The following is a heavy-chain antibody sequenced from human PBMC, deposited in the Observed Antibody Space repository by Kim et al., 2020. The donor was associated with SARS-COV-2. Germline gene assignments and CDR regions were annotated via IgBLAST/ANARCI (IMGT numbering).Heavy chain of an antibody. CDR2: IYPGDSDT. D-gene: IGHD3-9*01. CDR1: GYSFTSYW. V-gene: IGHV5-51*01. CDR3: ASTGGRYFDWLLTLGQKYSSNDAFDI. Sequence: GESLKISCKGSGYSFTSYWIGWVRQMPGKGLEWMGIIYPGDSDTRYSPSFQGQVTISADKSISTAYLQWSSLKASDTAMYYCASTGGRYFDWLLTLGQKYSSNDAFDIWGQGTMVTVSS. J-gene: IGHJ3*02.